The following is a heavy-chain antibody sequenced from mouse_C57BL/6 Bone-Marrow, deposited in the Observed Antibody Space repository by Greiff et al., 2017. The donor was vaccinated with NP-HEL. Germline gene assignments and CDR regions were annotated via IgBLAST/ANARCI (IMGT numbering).Heavy chain of an antibody. V-gene: IGHV5-4*01. CDR1: GFTFSSYA. Sequence: DVMLVESGGGFVKPGGSLKLSCAAYGFTFSSYAMSWGRQTPEKRLERVATISDGGSYNYYQDNVKGRFTSASDNAKNNLYLQLRHLTSEDTAMYYCARDLDGSSPYYFDYWGQGTTLTVSS. CDR3: ARDLDGSSPYYFDY. J-gene: IGHJ2*01. D-gene: IGHD1-1*01. CDR2: ISDGGSYN.